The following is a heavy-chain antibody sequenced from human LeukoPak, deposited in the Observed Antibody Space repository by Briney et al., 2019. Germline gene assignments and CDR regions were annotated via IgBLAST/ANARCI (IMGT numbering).Heavy chain of an antibody. D-gene: IGHD6-19*01. CDR1: GFTFSSYS. CDR2: ISSSSSYI. V-gene: IGHV3-21*01. Sequence: GGSLRLSCAASGFTFSSYSMNWVRQAPGKGLEWVSSISSSSSYIYYADSVKGRFTISRDNAKNSLYLQMNCLRAEDTAVYYCARDRASSGSLLLDYWGQGTLVTVSS. CDR3: ARDRASSGSLLLDY. J-gene: IGHJ4*02.